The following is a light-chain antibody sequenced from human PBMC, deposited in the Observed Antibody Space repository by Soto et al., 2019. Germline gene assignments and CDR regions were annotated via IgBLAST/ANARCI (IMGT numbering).Light chain of an antibody. CDR1: QSVSSNY. Sequence: EIMLTQSPGTLSLSPGARATLSFWASQSVSSNYLAWYHQKPGQAPRLLIYGASSRAAGIPDRFSGSGSGTDFTLTISGLEPEDFAVYYCQQYGSSLTWTFGQGTKVDIK. CDR2: GAS. J-gene: IGKJ1*01. CDR3: QQYGSSLTWT. V-gene: IGKV3-20*01.